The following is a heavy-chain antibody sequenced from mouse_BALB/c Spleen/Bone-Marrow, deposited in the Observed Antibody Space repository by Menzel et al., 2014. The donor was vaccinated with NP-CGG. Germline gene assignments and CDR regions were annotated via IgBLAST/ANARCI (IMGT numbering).Heavy chain of an antibody. V-gene: IGHV4-1*02. D-gene: IGHD2-4*01. CDR3: ARPGGPTMIPQAWFAY. CDR1: GFDFSRYW. Sequence: VQLKESGGGLVQPGGSLKLSCAASGFDFSRYWMSWVRPAPGKGLEWIGEINPDSSTINYTPSLKDKFIISRDNAKNTLYLQMSKVRSEDTALYYCARPGGPTMIPQAWFAYWGQGTLVTVSA. CDR2: INPDSSTI. J-gene: IGHJ3*01.